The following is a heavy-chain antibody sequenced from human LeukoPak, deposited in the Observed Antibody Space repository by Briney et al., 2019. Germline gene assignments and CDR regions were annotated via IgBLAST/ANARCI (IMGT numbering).Heavy chain of an antibody. CDR3: ARGPTLGLDI. CDR1: GYTFTAYY. J-gene: IGHJ3*02. CDR2: INPNSGDT. Sequence: GASVKVSCRASGYTFTAYYIHWVRQAPGQGLEWMGWINPNSGDTTLPQRFQGRVTMTRDTSIITAYMELSSLTSDDTGMYYCARGPTLGLDIWGQGTMVTVPS. V-gene: IGHV1-2*02.